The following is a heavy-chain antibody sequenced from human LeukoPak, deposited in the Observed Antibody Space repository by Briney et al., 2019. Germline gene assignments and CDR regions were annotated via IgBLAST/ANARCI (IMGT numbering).Heavy chain of an antibody. CDR1: GYTFRSYE. Sequence: GAAVNVSCKASGYTFRSYEINGVRQAPGQGLEWVGWIHPNSGKTGYAQKFQDRVTMTRDTSTETAFIELSSLKFDDTAIFYCARGHYGGNRYFDIWGQGTLVTVSS. D-gene: IGHD4-23*01. J-gene: IGHJ4*02. V-gene: IGHV1-8*01. CDR3: ARGHYGGNRYFDI. CDR2: IHPNSGKT.